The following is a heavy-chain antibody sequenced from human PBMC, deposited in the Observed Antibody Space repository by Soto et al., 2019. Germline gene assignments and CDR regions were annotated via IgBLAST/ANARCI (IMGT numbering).Heavy chain of an antibody. D-gene: IGHD2-15*01. V-gene: IGHV1-18*01. CDR3: AIGATPIDY. CDR1: GYTFTNFG. J-gene: IGHJ4*02. Sequence: QVQLVQSGAEVKKPGASVKVSCKTSGYTFTNFGISWVRQAPGQGLEWMGWISAYNGNTNYAQKVQGSVTMTTDTATSTAYPAPRSLRSDDPVVYYCAIGATPIDYFGQGGLVTVSS. CDR2: ISAYNGNT.